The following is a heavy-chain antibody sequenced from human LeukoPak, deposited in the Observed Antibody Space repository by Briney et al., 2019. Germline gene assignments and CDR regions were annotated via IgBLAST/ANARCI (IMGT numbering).Heavy chain of an antibody. CDR3: ARGLWFGDENPPYFDY. J-gene: IGHJ4*02. Sequence: SQTLSLTCTVSGGSISSGSYYWSWIRQPAGKGLEWIGRIYSSGSTNYNPSLKSRVTISVDTSRNQFSLKLSSVTAADTAVYYCARGLWFGDENPPYFDYWGQGILVTVSS. CDR2: IYSSGST. D-gene: IGHD3-10*01. V-gene: IGHV4-61*02. CDR1: GGSISSGSYY.